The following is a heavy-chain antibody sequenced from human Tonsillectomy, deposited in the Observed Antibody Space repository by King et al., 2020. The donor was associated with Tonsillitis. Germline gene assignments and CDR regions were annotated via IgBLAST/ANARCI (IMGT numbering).Heavy chain of an antibody. J-gene: IGHJ6*02. V-gene: IGHV3-7*01. CDR1: GFTFSSYW. D-gene: IGHD3-10*01. CDR2: INQDGSEK. Sequence: VQLVESGGGLVQPGGSLRLSCAASGFTFSSYWMTWVRQAPGKGLEWVANINQDGSEKYYVDSVKGRFTISRDNAKNSLYLQMNSLRAEDTAVYYCGRDYGYYGMDVWGQGTTVTVSS. CDR3: GRDYGYYGMDV.